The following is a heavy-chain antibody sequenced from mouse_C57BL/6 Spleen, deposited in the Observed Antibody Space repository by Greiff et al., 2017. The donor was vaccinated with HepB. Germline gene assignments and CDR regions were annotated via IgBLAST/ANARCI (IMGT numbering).Heavy chain of an antibody. CDR1: GYTFTNYW. Sequence: QVQLKESGAELVRPGTSVKMSCKASGYTFTNYWIGWAKQRPGHGLEWIGDIYPGGGYTNYNEKFKGKATLTADKSSSTAYMQFSSLASEDSAIYCCARGQGYFDVWGTGTTVTVSS. D-gene: IGHD6-1*01. CDR3: ARGQGYFDV. V-gene: IGHV1-63*01. CDR2: IYPGGGYT. J-gene: IGHJ1*03.